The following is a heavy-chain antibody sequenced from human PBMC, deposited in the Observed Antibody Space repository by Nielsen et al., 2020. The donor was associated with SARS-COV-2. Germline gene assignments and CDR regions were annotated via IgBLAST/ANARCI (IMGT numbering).Heavy chain of an antibody. D-gene: IGHD3-22*01. V-gene: IGHV3-15*01. CDR3: TTDPYYDSSGYIDY. Sequence: GESLKISCAASGFTVSSNYMSWVRQAPGKGLEWVGRIKSKTDGGTTDYAAPVKGRFTISRDDSKNTLYLQMNSLKTEDTAVYYCTTDPYYDSSGYIDYWGQGTLVTVSS. CDR1: GFTVSSNY. CDR2: IKSKTDGGTT. J-gene: IGHJ4*02.